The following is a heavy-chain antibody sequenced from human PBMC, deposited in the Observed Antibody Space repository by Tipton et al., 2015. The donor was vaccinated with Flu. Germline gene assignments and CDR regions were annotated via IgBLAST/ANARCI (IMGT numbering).Heavy chain of an antibody. Sequence: QMQLVQSGAEVKKPGSSVKVSCKASGGTFNNYGFSWVRQAPGQGLEWMGGIIPILDAANYAQKFQGRLTITADENTSTVYMELTSLRSEDTAVYYCAREGDSWDDYYYYGMDVWGQGTTVTVSS. V-gene: IGHV1-69*01. CDR2: IIPILDAA. CDR3: AREGDSWDDYYYYGMDV. CDR1: GGTFNNYG. J-gene: IGHJ6*02. D-gene: IGHD2-21*02.